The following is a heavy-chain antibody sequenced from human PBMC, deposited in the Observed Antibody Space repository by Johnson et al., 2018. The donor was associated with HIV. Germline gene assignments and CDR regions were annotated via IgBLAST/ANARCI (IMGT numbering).Heavy chain of an antibody. CDR3: ARADTAMVRGLLGLRWAM. CDR2: IGTAGDT. J-gene: IGHJ1*01. D-gene: IGHD5-18*01. V-gene: IGHV3-13*01. CDR1: GFTFSSYD. Sequence: VQLVESGGGLVQPGGSLRLSCAASGFTFSSYDMHWVRQATGKGLEWVSAIGTAGDTYYPGSVKGRFTISRENAKNSLYLQMNSLRAGDTALYYCARADTAMVRGLLGLRWAMWG.